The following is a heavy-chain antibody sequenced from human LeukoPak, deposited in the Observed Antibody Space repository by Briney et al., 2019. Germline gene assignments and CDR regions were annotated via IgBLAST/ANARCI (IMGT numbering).Heavy chain of an antibody. CDR2: IRSSGTTT. CDR1: GFTFSTYS. CDR3: ARSLRRLDFGY. J-gene: IGHJ4*02. D-gene: IGHD4-11*01. V-gene: IGHV3-48*01. Sequence: PGGSLRLSCAASGFTFSTYSMNWVRQAPGKGLEWISYIRSSGTTTYYADSVKGRFTISRDNSKNSLYLQMNSLRAEDTAVYYCARSLRRLDFGYWGQGTLVTVSS.